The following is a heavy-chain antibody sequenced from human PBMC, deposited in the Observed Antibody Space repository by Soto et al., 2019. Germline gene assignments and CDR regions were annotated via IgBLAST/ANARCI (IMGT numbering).Heavy chain of an antibody. CDR1: GDSVSSNSAA. J-gene: IGHJ6*02. D-gene: IGHD3-10*01. V-gene: IGHV6-1*01. Sequence: SQTLSLTCAISGDSVSSNSAAWNWIRQSPSRGLEWLGRTYYRSKWYNDYAVSVKSRITINPDTSKNQFSLQLNSVTPEDTAVYYCARGGTNYYGSGSFNYYQYYGMDVWGQGTKVTVSS. CDR2: TYYRSKWYN. CDR3: ARGGTNYYGSGSFNYYQYYGMDV.